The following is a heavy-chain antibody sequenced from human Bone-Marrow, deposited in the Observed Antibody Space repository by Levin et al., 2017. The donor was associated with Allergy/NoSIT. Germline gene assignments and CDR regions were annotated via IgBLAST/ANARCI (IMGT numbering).Heavy chain of an antibody. CDR3: AKGAQEFDY. Sequence: LSLTCAVSGLHFRSHGMHWVRQAPGKGLEWVATISYDGNLENYADSVKGRFTISRDNSKNTLFLEMNSLRAEDTAVYYCAKGAQEFDYWGQGTLVIVSS. CDR2: ISYDGNLE. V-gene: IGHV3-30*18. CDR1: GLHFRSHG. J-gene: IGHJ4*02.